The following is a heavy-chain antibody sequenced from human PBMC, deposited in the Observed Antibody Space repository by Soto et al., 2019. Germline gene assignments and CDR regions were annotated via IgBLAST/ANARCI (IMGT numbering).Heavy chain of an antibody. J-gene: IGHJ4*02. CDR1: GFTFSSYA. CDR3: AIGEQINMVRGPFAY. D-gene: IGHD3-10*01. CDR2: ISGSGGST. Sequence: EVQLLESGGGLVQPGGSLRLSCAASGFTFSSYAMSWVRQAPGKGLEWVSAISGSGGSTYYADSVKGRFTISRDNSKNTLYLQVNSLRAEDTAVYYCAIGEQINMVRGPFAYWGQGTLVTVSS. V-gene: IGHV3-23*01.